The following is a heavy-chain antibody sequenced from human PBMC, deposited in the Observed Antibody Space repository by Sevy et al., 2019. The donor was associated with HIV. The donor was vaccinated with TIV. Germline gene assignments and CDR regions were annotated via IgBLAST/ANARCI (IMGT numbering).Heavy chain of an antibody. V-gene: IGHV3-15*01. Sequence: GGSLRLSCAASGFTVSNVWMTWIRQAPGKGLEWIGRIKNNTDGGARDYAAPVKGRFTISRDESKNILYLQMNSPKTEDTAVYYCTTSIRVGAFDYWGQGSLVTVSS. CDR2: IKNNTDGGAR. CDR1: GFTVSNVW. D-gene: IGHD1-26*01. CDR3: TTSIRVGAFDY. J-gene: IGHJ4*02.